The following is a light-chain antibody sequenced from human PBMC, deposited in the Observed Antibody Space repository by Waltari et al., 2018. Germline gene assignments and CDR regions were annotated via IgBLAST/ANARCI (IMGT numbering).Light chain of an antibody. CDR1: QSVGRS. V-gene: IGKV3-11*01. J-gene: IGKJ4*01. Sequence: EIVLTQSPATLSLSPGDRATLSCRASQSVGRSLSWYQQKPGQPPRLLIYDASTRAAGVPARISGSGSAADFTLTIGSLEPEDFAVYFCLERSNWPPTFGGGTTVE. CDR2: DAS. CDR3: LERSNWPPT.